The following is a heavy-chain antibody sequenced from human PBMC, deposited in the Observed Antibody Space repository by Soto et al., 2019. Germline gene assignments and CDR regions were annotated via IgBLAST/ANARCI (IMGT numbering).Heavy chain of an antibody. CDR3: AIVRIAAAGTGSGIDV. V-gene: IGHV1-2*04. CDR2: INPNSGGT. J-gene: IGHJ6*02. CDR1: GYTFTGYY. Sequence: ASVKVSCKASGYTFTGYYMHWVRQAPGQGLEWMGWINPNSGGTNYAQKFQGWVTMTRDTSISTAYMELSRLRSDDTAVYYCAIVRIAAAGTGSGIDVWGQGTTVTGSS. D-gene: IGHD6-13*01.